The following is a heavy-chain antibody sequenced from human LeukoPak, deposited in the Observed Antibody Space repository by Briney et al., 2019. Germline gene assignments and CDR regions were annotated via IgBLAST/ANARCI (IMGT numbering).Heavy chain of an antibody. V-gene: IGHV3-21*01. CDR1: GFTFSSYS. J-gene: IGHJ3*02. Sequence: GGSLRLSCAASGFTFSSYSMNWVRQAPGKGLEWVSSISSSSSYIYYADSVKGRFTISRDNAKNSLYLQMNSLRAEDTAVYYCARGVGLGAFDIWGQGTMVTVSS. CDR3: ARGVGLGAFDI. CDR2: ISSSSSYI. D-gene: IGHD1-26*01.